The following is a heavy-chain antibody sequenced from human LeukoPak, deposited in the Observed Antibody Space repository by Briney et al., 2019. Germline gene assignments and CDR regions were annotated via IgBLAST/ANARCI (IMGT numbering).Heavy chain of an antibody. CDR1: GFTFSSYS. D-gene: IGHD2-2*02. CDR2: ISSSSSTI. CDR3: ARGIYCSSTSCYRGDFDY. Sequence: GGSLRLSCAASGFTFSSYSMNWVRQAPGKGLEWVSYISSSSSTIYYADSVKGRFTISRDNAKNSLYLQMNSLRAEDTAVYCCARGIYCSSTSCYRGDFDYWGQGTLVTVSS. V-gene: IGHV3-48*01. J-gene: IGHJ4*02.